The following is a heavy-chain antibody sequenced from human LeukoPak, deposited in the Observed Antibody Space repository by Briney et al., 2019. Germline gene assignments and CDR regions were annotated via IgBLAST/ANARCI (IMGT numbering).Heavy chain of an antibody. CDR2: IWYDGSNK. Sequence: GGSLRLSCAASGFTFSSYGMHWVRQAPGKGLEWVAVIWYDGSNKYYADSVKGRFTISRDNSKNTLYLQMNSLRAEDTAVYYCAKDGRYFDWLLPKTAYYFDYWGQGTLVTVSS. J-gene: IGHJ4*02. CDR1: GFTFSSYG. CDR3: AKDGRYFDWLLPKTAYYFDY. D-gene: IGHD3-9*01. V-gene: IGHV3-33*06.